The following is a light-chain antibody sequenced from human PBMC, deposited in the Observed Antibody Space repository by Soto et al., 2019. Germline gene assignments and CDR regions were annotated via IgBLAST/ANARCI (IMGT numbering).Light chain of an antibody. CDR1: QTINSW. V-gene: IGKV1-5*03. CDR3: QQYNSYPYT. CDR2: KAS. J-gene: IGKJ2*01. Sequence: DIPMTQSPSTLSASVGDRVTITCRASQTINSWLAWYQQKPGKAPKVLIYKASSLESGVPSRFSGSRSGTEFTLTISSLQPDDFATYYCQQYNSYPYTSGQGTKLEIK.